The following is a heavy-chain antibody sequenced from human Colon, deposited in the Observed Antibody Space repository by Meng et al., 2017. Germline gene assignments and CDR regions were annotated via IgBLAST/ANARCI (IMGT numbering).Heavy chain of an antibody. J-gene: IGHJ5*02. CDR1: GGSISSGDW. D-gene: IGHD1-7*01. Sequence: QAQRQESGPGVVKPSGTLSLPRAASGGSISSGDWWSWVRHPAGNGLEWIAEIDHTGNTNYNPSLKSRVTISVDKSKNQFSLKLSFMTAADTAVYYCARVGPGELPNFFDPWGQGTLVTVSS. V-gene: IGHV4-4*02. CDR2: IDHTGNT. CDR3: ARVGPGELPNFFDP.